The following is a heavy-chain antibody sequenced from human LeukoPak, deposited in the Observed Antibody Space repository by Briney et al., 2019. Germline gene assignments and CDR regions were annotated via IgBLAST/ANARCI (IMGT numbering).Heavy chain of an antibody. CDR1: GGSISGYY. V-gene: IGHV4-59*08. J-gene: IGHJ2*01. CDR3: ARRSITMIVQSWYFDL. CDR2: IYYSGST. Sequence: SETLSLTCTVSGGSISGYYWSWIRQPPGKGLEWIGYIYYSGSTNYNPSLKSRVTISVDTSKNQFSLKLSSVTAADTAVYYCARRSITMIVQSWYFDLWGRGTLVTVST. D-gene: IGHD3-22*01.